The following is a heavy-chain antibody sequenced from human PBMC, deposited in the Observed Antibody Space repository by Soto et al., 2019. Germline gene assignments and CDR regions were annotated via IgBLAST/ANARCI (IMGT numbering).Heavy chain of an antibody. CDR1: GFTVSSNY. CDR3: ARDQWFPRH. J-gene: IGHJ4*02. Sequence: EVQVVESGGGLVQPGGSLRLSCAASGFTVSSNYMSWVRQAPGKGLEWVSVIYSGGTTYYADSVKGRFTISRDNSKNTLYLQMNRLRAEDTAVYYCARDQWFPRHWGQGTLVTVSS. D-gene: IGHD3-22*01. V-gene: IGHV3-66*01. CDR2: IYSGGTT.